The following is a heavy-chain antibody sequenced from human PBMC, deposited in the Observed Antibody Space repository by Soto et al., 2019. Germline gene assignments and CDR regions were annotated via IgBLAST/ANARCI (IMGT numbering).Heavy chain of an antibody. J-gene: IGHJ4*02. V-gene: IGHV4-61*08. CDR3: VRGATLRFLEWRDSSFYY. CDR2: IYYSGST. D-gene: IGHD3-3*01. Sequence: LSLTCTVSGGSISSGGYYWSWIRQHPGKGLEWIGYIYYSGSTNYNPSLKSRVTISVDTSKNQFSLKLSSLRSEDTAVYYCVRGATLRFLEWRDSSFYYWGQGTVVTVSS. CDR1: GGSISSGGYY.